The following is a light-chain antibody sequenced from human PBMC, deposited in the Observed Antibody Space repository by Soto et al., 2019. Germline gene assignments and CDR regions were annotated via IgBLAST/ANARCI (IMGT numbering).Light chain of an antibody. V-gene: IGLV2-8*01. CDR1: SSDVGGYNN. CDR3: SSYAGSNNLV. J-gene: IGLJ2*01. CDR2: EVS. Sequence: QSALTQPPSASGSPGQSVTISCTGTSSDVGGYNNVSWCQQHPGKAPKLMIYEVSKRPSGVPDRFSGSKSGNTASLTVSGLQAEDEADYYCSSYAGSNNLVFGGGTKVTVL.